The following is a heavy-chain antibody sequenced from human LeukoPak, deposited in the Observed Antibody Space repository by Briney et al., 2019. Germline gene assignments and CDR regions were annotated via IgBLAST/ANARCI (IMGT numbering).Heavy chain of an antibody. J-gene: IGHJ4*02. V-gene: IGHV4-59*12. CDR3: ARDRDYGSRGEVDY. CDR2: IYYSGST. D-gene: IGHD4/OR15-4a*01. CDR1: GGSISSYY. Sequence: PSETLSLTCTVSGGSISSYYWSWIRQPPGKGLEWIGYIYYSGSTNYNPSLKSRVTISVDTSKNQFSLKLSSVTAADTAVYYCARDRDYGSRGEVDYWGQGTLVTVSS.